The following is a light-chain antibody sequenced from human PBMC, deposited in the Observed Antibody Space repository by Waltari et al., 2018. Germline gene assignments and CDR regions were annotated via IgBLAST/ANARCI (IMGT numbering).Light chain of an antibody. Sequence: EIVLTQSPATLSLSPGERATLSCRASQSVSSYLVWYQQKPGQAPRLLIYDASNRATAIPARFSGSGSGTDFTLTISSLEPEDFAVYYCQQRVNWPLTFGGGTNVEI. V-gene: IGKV3-11*01. J-gene: IGKJ4*01. CDR2: DAS. CDR1: QSVSSY. CDR3: QQRVNWPLT.